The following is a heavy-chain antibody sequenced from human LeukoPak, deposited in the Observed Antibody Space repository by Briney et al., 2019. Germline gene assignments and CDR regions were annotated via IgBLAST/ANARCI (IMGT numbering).Heavy chain of an antibody. D-gene: IGHD6-19*01. J-gene: IGHJ4*02. CDR3: AKPGGVDSSGWYDY. Sequence: PVRSLTHSCAPSGFTFSSYAMSWVRQAPGKGLKWVSAISGSGGSTYYADSVKGRFTISRDNSKNTLYLQMNSLRAEDTAVYYCAKPGGVDSSGWYDYWGQETLVTVSS. V-gene: IGHV3-23*01. CDR1: GFTFSSYA. CDR2: ISGSGGST.